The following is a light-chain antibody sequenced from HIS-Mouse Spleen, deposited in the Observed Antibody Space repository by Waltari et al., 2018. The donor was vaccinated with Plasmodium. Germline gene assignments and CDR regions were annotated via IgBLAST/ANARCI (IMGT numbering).Light chain of an antibody. Sequence: QSALTQPRSVSGSPGQSVTISCTGTSSDVGGYNYVSWYQQHPGKAPKLMIYGVSKRPSVVPDRFSGSKSGNTASLTISGLQAEDEADYYCCSYAGSYTYVFGTGTKVTVL. J-gene: IGLJ1*01. CDR3: CSYAGSYTYV. V-gene: IGLV2-11*01. CDR1: SSDVGGYNY. CDR2: GVS.